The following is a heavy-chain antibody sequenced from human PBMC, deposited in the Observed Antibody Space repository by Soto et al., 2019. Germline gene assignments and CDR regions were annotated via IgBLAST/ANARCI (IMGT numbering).Heavy chain of an antibody. J-gene: IGHJ6*03. Sequence: SETLCLTCAVYGGSFSGYYWSWIRQPPGKGLEWIGEINHSGSTNYNPSLKSRVTISVDTSKNQFSLKLSSVTAADTAVYYCARFLCSDNYSSYIDVRSKGTTLTVS. CDR3: ARFLCSDNYSSYIDV. V-gene: IGHV4-34*01. CDR2: INHSGST. CDR1: GGSFSGYY. D-gene: IGHD3-10*02.